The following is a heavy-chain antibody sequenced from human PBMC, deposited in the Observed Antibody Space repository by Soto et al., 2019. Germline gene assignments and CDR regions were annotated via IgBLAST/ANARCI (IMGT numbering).Heavy chain of an antibody. V-gene: IGHV3-30-3*01. CDR3: ARRGRQAGNNCFDS. CDR1: GFTLSSYA. CDR2: ILNDETYK. D-gene: IGHD1-26*01. J-gene: IGHJ5*01. Sequence: QVQLVESGGGVVQPGTSLRLSCAASGFTLSSYAMHWVRQPPGKGLEWVAVILNDETYKEYADSVKGRFTISRDNSKNTVDLQMNSLRVEDTAVYYCARRGRQAGNNCFDSWGQGVLVTVSS.